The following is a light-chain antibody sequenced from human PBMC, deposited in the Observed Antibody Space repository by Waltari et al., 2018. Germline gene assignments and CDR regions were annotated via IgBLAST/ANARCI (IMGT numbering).Light chain of an antibody. CDR3: QQHNSYPWT. Sequence: DIQMTQSPSSLSASVGDRVTITCQASQGISNWLAWYQQKQGKAPKLLIYAASSLQSGVPSRFTGSGSGTEFTRTISSLQPEDFATDYCQQHNSYPWTFGQGTKVEIK. J-gene: IGKJ1*01. CDR1: QGISNW. V-gene: IGKV1-12*01. CDR2: AAS.